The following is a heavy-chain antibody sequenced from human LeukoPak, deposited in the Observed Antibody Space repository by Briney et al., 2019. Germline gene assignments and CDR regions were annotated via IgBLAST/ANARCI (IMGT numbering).Heavy chain of an antibody. V-gene: IGHV1-46*01. J-gene: IGHJ5*02. D-gene: IGHD5-12*01. Sequence: GASVKVSCKASGYTFTSYYMHWVRQAPGQGLEWMGIINPSGGSTSYAQKFQGRVTITRNTSISTAYMELSSLRSEDTAVYYCARVYSGYDYSSWFDPWGQGTLVTVSS. CDR2: INPSGGST. CDR1: GYTFTSYY. CDR3: ARVYSGYDYSSWFDP.